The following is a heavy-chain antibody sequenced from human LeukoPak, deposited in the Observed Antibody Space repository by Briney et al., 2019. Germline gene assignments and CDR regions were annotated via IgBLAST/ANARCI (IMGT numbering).Heavy chain of an antibody. D-gene: IGHD6-13*01. CDR2: IIPILGIE. CDR3: AREGRSWYGNWFDP. CDR1: GGTFSSYT. J-gene: IGHJ5*02. V-gene: IGHV1-69*04. Sequence: GASVKVACKASGGTFSSYTISWVGQAPGQGLEWMGRIIPILGIENYAQKFQGRDTITADKSTSTAYMELSSLRSEDTAVYYCAREGRSWYGNWFDPWGQGTLVTVSS.